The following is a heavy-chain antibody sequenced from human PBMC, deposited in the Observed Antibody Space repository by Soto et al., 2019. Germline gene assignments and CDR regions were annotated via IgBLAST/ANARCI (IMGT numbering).Heavy chain of an antibody. Sequence: PGGSLRLSCAASGFTFSSYSMNWVRQAPGKGLEWVSSISSSSSYIYYADSVKGRFTISRDNAKNSLYLQMNSLRAEDTAVYYCASGLWHLFYYYYGMDVWGQGTTVTVSS. D-gene: IGHD2-21*01. CDR3: ASGLWHLFYYYYGMDV. J-gene: IGHJ6*02. CDR2: ISSSSSYI. CDR1: GFTFSSYS. V-gene: IGHV3-21*01.